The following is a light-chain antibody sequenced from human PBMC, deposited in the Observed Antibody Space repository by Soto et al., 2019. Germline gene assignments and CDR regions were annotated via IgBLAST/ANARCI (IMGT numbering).Light chain of an antibody. Sequence: EIVLTQSPCTLSLSPGERATLSCRASQSVSNNYLAWYQQKPGQAPRLLIYGASTRATGFPARFSGSGSGADFTLTISRLEPEDFAVYYCQHYGSSRTFGQGTKVDIK. J-gene: IGKJ1*01. V-gene: IGKV3-20*01. CDR2: GAS. CDR3: QHYGSSRT. CDR1: QSVSNNY.